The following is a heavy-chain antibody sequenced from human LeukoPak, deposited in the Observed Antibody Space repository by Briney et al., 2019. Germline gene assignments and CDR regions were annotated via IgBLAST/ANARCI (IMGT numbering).Heavy chain of an antibody. CDR3: ARPSAPD. CDR2: ISWNSGNI. J-gene: IGHJ4*02. V-gene: IGHV3-9*01. Sequence: PGRSLRLSCEASGFNFDDYGMHWVRQVPGKGLEWVAGISWNSGNIGYADSVKGRFTISRDNAKKSLYLQMNSLRVEDTAVYYCARPSAPDWGQGTLVTVSS. D-gene: IGHD2-2*01. CDR1: GFNFDDYG.